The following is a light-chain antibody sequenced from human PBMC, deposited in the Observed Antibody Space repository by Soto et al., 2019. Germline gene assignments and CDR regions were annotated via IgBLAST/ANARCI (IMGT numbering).Light chain of an antibody. V-gene: IGLV1-40*01. CDR2: GNN. CDR1: SSNIGAGYD. CDR3: LSYDGSLSAKV. J-gene: IGLJ2*01. Sequence: QAVVTQPPSVSGAPGQRVTVSCTGRSSNIGAGYDVHWYQQLPGTAPKLLIYGNNNRPSGVPDRFSGSKSGTSASLAITGLQAEDEADYYCLSYDGSLSAKVFGGGTKLTVL.